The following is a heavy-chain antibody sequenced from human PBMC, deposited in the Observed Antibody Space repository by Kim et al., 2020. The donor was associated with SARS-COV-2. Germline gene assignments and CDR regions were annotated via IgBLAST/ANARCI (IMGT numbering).Heavy chain of an antibody. V-gene: IGHV3-23*01. CDR3: AKIGAYCGGDCYPPPDY. CDR2: ISGSGGST. J-gene: IGHJ4*02. Sequence: GGSLRLSCAASGFTFSSYAMSWVRQAPGKGLEWVSAISGSGGSTYYADSVKGRFTISRDNSKNTLYLQMNSLRAEDTAVYYCAKIGAYCGGDCYPPPDYWGQGTLVTVSS. CDR1: GFTFSSYA. D-gene: IGHD2-21*02.